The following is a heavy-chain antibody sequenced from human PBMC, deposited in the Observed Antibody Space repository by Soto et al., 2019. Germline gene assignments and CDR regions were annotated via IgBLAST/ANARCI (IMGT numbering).Heavy chain of an antibody. V-gene: IGHV1-69*01. CDR1: GGTFSDSA. J-gene: IGHJ6*02. CDR2: IIPIFGTS. D-gene: IGHD3-10*01. Sequence: QVQLVQSGAEVKKPGSSVKVSCTASGGTFSDSAISWLRQAPGQGLEWMGGIIPIFGTSNYAQKFQGRVTITAAESTNPAYMEMSSLRSDDTAVYYCARERGSGSYSRVGYYYYGVDVWGQGTTVTVSS. CDR3: ARERGSGSYSRVGYYYYGVDV.